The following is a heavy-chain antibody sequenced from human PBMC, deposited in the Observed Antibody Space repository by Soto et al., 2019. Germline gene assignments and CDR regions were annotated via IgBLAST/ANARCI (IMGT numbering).Heavy chain of an antibody. D-gene: IGHD6-13*01. CDR2: IYDSGNT. CDR3: ARGQGAAAGHSNFDY. Sequence: SETLSLTCAVSGGSISGTTYSWSWIRQPPGKGLEWIGYIYDSGNTYYNPSLKSQFSISVDRSKNQFSLKLSSVTAADAAVYYCARGQGAAAGHSNFDYWGQGALVTVSS. CDR1: GGSISGTTYS. J-gene: IGHJ4*02. V-gene: IGHV4-30-2*01.